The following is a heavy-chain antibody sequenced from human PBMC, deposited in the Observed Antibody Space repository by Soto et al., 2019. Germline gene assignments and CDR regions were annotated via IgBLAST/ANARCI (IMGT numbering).Heavy chain of an antibody. V-gene: IGHV3-30*18. CDR2: ISYDGSNK. CDR3: AKDSGSSGWAFDY. D-gene: IGHD3-22*01. CDR1: GFTFSSYG. Sequence: SLRLSCAASGFTFSSYGMHWVRQAPGKGLEWVAVISYDGSNKYYADSVKGRFTISRDNSKNTLYLQMNSLRAEDTAVYYCAKDSGSSGWAFDYWGQGTLVTVS. J-gene: IGHJ4*02.